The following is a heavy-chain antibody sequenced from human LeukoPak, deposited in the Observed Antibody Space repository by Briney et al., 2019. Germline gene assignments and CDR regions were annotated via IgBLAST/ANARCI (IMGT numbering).Heavy chain of an antibody. CDR2: ISAYNGHT. J-gene: IGHJ4*02. CDR3: ASGLQWLGFDY. V-gene: IGHV1-18*01. D-gene: IGHD4-11*01. CDR1: GYSFTSFE. Sequence: ASVTVSCKASGYSFTSFEVNWVRQAPGQGLEWMGWISAYNGHTKFAQKFQGRVTMTTDTSTTTAYLELRSLRSDDTAVYYCASGLQWLGFDYWGQGTPVTVPS.